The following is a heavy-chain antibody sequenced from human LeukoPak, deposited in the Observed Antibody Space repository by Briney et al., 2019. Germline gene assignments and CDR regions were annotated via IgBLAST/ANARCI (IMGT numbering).Heavy chain of an antibody. D-gene: IGHD3-3*01. Sequence: SETLSLTCAVYGGSFSGYYWSWIRQPPGKGLEWIGEINHSGSTNYNPSLKSRVTISVDTSKNQFSLKPSSVTAADTAVYYCASRLRLYNWFDPWGQGTLVTVS. J-gene: IGHJ5*02. V-gene: IGHV4-34*01. CDR2: INHSGST. CDR3: ASRLRLYNWFDP. CDR1: GGSFSGYY.